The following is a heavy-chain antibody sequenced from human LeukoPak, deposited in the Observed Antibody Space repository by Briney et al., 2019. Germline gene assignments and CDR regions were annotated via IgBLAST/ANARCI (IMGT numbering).Heavy chain of an antibody. CDR2: INPNNGVT. J-gene: IGHJ3*02. V-gene: IGHV1-2*02. CDR3: ARCNNAGCGVWAVDI. CDR1: GYTFTDSY. Sequence: ASLKVSCKASGYTFTDSYMYWVRQAPGQRLEGMGWINPNNGVTNYAQKFQSRVTMTRDTSISTAYMELSRLRSEDTALYYSARCNNAGCGVWAVDIWGQGTMVTVSS. D-gene: IGHD1/OR15-1a*01.